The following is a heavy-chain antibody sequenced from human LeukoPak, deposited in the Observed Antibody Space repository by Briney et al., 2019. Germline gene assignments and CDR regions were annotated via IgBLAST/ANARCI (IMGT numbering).Heavy chain of an antibody. Sequence: SETLSLTCTVSGGSISTSSYYWGWIRHPPGKGLEWIGSIYYSGRSYYSPSLKSRLTISVDTSKNQVSLRLSSVTAAHTAEYYCARQPSLSYCGAVSCWFAPWGRGTLVTVSS. V-gene: IGHV4-39*01. CDR3: ARQPSLSYCGAVSCWFAP. J-gene: IGHJ5*02. D-gene: IGHD2-15*01. CDR2: IYYSGRS. CDR1: GGSISTSSYY.